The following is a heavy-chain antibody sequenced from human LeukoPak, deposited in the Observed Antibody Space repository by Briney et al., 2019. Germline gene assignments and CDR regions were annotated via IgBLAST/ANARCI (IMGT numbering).Heavy chain of an antibody. D-gene: IGHD3-10*01. CDR1: GYSFTTYW. CDR3: ARHRRKSIIGTVSSRGFDS. V-gene: IGHV5-51*01. Sequence: GESLRISCQGSGYSFTTYWIGWVRQMPGKGLEWMGILYPADSDTTYSPSFQGQVTISADKSISTAYLQWSSLKASDTAMYYCARHRRKSIIGTVSSRGFDSWGQGTLVTVSS. CDR2: LYPADSDT. J-gene: IGHJ4*02.